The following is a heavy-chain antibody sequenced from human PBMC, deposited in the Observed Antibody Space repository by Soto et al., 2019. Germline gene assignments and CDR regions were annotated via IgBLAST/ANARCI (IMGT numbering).Heavy chain of an antibody. Sequence: QVLLVESGGGVVQPGRSLRLSCAASEFTFSTYPMHWVRQAPGKGLEWVAVISYDETNKYYADSVKGRFTISRDNSKNTLYLQMNNLRADDTAVYYCARGASDFLGAYPEIHFFDYWGHGTLVTVSS. CDR3: ARGASDFLGAYPEIHFFDY. CDR1: EFTFSTYP. CDR2: ISYDETNK. D-gene: IGHD3-3*01. J-gene: IGHJ4*01. V-gene: IGHV3-30-3*01.